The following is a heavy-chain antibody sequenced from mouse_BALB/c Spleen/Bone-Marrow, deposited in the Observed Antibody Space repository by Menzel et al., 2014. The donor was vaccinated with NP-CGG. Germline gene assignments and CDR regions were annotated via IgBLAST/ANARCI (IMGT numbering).Heavy chain of an antibody. J-gene: IGHJ3*01. D-gene: IGHD4-1*01. CDR2: ISTYSGNT. Sequence: VHLVESGPELVRPGVSVKISCKGSGYTFTDYAMHWVKQSHAKSLEWIGVISTYSGNTNYNQKFKGKATMTVDKPSSTAYMELARLTSEDSAIYYCARWYNWDAFAYWGQGTLVTVSA. V-gene: IGHV1-67*01. CDR3: ARWYNWDAFAY. CDR1: GYTFTDYA.